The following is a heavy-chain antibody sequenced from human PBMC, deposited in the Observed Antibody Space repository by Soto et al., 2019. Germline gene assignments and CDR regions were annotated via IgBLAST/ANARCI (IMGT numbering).Heavy chain of an antibody. D-gene: IGHD1-1*01. J-gene: IGHJ6*02. Sequence: SGPTLVNPTQTLTLTCTISGFSLSTTGMCVYWIRQPPGKALEWLARIDWDDDKYYSTSLKTRLTISKDTSKNQVVLTMTNMDPVDTATYFCARIAPTGTTSETYCYYGMDVWGQGTTVTVSS. CDR3: ARIAPTGTTSETYCYYGMDV. CDR2: IDWDDDK. V-gene: IGHV2-70*11. CDR1: GFSLSTTGMC.